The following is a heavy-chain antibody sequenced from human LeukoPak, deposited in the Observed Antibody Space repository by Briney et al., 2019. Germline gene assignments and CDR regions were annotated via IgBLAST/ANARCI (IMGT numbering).Heavy chain of an antibody. J-gene: IGHJ5*01. D-gene: IGHD6-19*01. CDR1: GYTFISYA. V-gene: IGHV1-3*01. CDR2: INSGNGNT. Sequence: ASVKVSCKASGYTFISYAMHGVRQAPGRRREWMGWINSGNGNTKDSRKFRGRVTMARDTSTTKAYLEMSSISYEATDEYSCARSPVAGDDWFDGWGQGTLVTVSS. CDR3: ARSPVAGDDWFDG.